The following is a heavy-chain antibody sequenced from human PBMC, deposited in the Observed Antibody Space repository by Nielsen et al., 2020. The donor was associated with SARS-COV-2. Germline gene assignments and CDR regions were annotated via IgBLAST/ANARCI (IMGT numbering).Heavy chain of an antibody. CDR1: GFTFSSYS. V-gene: IGHV3-21*01. CDR3: VRVSATNPMFGLAYYYMDV. D-gene: IGHD5-12*01. CDR2: ISSRSSYI. Sequence: GESLKISCAASGFTFSSYSMNWVRQAPGKGLEWVSSISSRSSYIYNADSVKGRFTISRDDAKNLLYLQMNSLRAEDTAVYYCVRVSATNPMFGLAYYYMDVWGKGTTVTVSS. J-gene: IGHJ6*03.